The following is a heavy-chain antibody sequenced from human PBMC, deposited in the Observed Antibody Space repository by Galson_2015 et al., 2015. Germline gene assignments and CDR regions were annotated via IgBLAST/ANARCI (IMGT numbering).Heavy chain of an antibody. D-gene: IGHD3-16*01. CDR3: ARDLGGGAFDI. V-gene: IGHV3-30*01. Sequence: SLRLSCAASGFTFSSYAMHWVRQAPGKGLEWVAVISYDGSNKYYADSVKGRFTISRDNSKNTLYVQMNSLRAEDTAVYYCARDLGGGAFDIWGQGTMVTVSS. J-gene: IGHJ3*02. CDR2: ISYDGSNK. CDR1: GFTFSSYA.